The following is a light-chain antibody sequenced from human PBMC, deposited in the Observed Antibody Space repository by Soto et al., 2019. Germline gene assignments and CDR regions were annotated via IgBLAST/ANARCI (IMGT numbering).Light chain of an antibody. CDR3: ATWDTSLSAVV. J-gene: IGLJ3*02. Sequence: QSVLTQPPSVSAAPGQKVTISCSGRSSNVGNNIVSWYQQLPGAVPKLLIYANDKRPSGIPDRFSGSKSGTSATLGITGLQTGDEADHYCATWDTSLSAVVFGGGTKLTVL. CDR1: SSNVGNNI. CDR2: AND. V-gene: IGLV1-51*01.